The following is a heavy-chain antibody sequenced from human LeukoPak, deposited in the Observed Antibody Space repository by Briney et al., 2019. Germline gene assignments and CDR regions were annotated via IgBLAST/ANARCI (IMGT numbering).Heavy chain of an antibody. Sequence: PSETLSLTCTVSGGSLSNHYWNWIRHPAGTGLEYIGRIYHTGSTNYNPSLKSRVTLSVDTSNNQFSLNLTSATAADTAVYYCARGPLGGESFDIWGQGTMVTVSS. CDR3: ARGPLGGESFDI. V-gene: IGHV4-4*07. CDR2: IYHTGST. CDR1: GGSLSNHY. D-gene: IGHD3-16*01. J-gene: IGHJ3*02.